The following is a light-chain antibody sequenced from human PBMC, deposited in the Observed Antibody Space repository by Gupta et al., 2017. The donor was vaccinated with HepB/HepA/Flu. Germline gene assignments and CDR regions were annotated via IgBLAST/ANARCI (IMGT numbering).Light chain of an antibody. CDR1: SSDIGAYDA. CDR3: SSLKSAHTIWV. Sequence: QSALTQPASVSGSPGQSITISCTGSSSDIGAYDAVSWYQQSPGKAPKLLISGVLNRPSGVSDRFSGSKSGNNASLTITVLQPEEEADDYCSSLKSAHTIWVFGGGTKLTVL. CDR2: GVL. J-gene: IGLJ3*02. V-gene: IGLV2-14*03.